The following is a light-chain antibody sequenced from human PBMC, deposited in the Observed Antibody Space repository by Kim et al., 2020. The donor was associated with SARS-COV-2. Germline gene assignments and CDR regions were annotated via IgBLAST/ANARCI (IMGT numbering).Light chain of an antibody. CDR2: RNN. CDR1: NSNIGSHY. V-gene: IGLV1-47*01. Sequence: QSVLAQPPSASGTPGQRVTISCSGSNSNIGSHYVYWYRQLPGTAPKLLIYRNNQRPSGVPDRFSGSKSGTSASLAISGLRSEDEATYYCASWDASLNGPNWVFGGGTQLTVL. CDR3: ASWDASLNGPNWV. J-gene: IGLJ3*02.